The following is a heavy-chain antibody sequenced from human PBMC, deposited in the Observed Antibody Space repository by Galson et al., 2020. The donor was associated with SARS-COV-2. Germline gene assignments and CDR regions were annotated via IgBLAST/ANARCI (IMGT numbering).Heavy chain of an antibody. CDR1: GYTFTSYG. CDR3: ARDRVLWFGEKGNAFDI. V-gene: IGHV1-18*01. CDR2: ISAYNGNT. D-gene: IGHD3-10*01. J-gene: IGHJ3*02. Sequence: ASVKVSCKASGYTFTSYGISWVRQAPGQGLEWMGWISAYNGNTNYAQKLQGRVTMTTDTSTSTAYMELRSLRSDDTAVYYCARDRVLWFGEKGNAFDIWGQGTMVTVSS.